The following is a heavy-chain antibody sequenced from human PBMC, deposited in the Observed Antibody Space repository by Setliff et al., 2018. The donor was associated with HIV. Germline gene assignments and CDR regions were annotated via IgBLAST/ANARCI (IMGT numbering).Heavy chain of an antibody. CDR1: GGSISSSSYY. CDR3: ARRGDMVRGSTFDI. V-gene: IGHV4-39*01. Sequence: SETLSLTCTVSGGSISSSSYYWGWIRQPPGKGLKWIGSIYYSGSTYYKPSLKSRVTISVDTSNNQFSLRLSSVTAADTAVYYCARRGDMVRGSTFDIWSQGTMVTVSS. J-gene: IGHJ3*02. CDR2: IYYSGST. D-gene: IGHD3-10*01.